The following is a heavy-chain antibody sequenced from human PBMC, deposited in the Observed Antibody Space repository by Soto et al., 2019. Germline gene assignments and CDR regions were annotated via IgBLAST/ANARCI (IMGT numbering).Heavy chain of an antibody. Sequence: PGESLKISCKTSGCSFTNYWISWVRHVPGKGLEWMGNIDPVDSYVNYSPSFQGHVTFSVDTSISTAFLHWSSLQASDSATYFCARIESIARNWFDPWGQGTLVTVS. D-gene: IGHD6-13*01. V-gene: IGHV5-10-1*01. CDR2: IDPVDSYV. CDR1: GCSFTNYW. J-gene: IGHJ5*02. CDR3: ARIESIARNWFDP.